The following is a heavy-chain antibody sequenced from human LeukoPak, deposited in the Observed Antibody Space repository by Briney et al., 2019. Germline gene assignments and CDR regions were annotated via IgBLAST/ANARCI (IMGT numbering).Heavy chain of an antibody. CDR1: GFTVSSNY. CDR3: AKEGGYCSSTSCYTVNYFDY. CDR2: ISGSGGST. J-gene: IGHJ4*02. D-gene: IGHD2-2*02. V-gene: IGHV3-23*01. Sequence: PGGSLRLSCAASGFTVSSNYMSWVRQAPGKGLEWVSAISGSGGSTYYADSVKGRFTISRDNSKNTLYLQMNSLRAEDTAVYYCAKEGGYCSSTSCYTVNYFDYWGQGTLVTVSS.